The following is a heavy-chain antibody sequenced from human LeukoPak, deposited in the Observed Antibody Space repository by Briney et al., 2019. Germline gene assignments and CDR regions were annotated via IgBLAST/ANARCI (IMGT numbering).Heavy chain of an antibody. D-gene: IGHD7-27*01. V-gene: IGHV3-7*05. CDR1: GFTFSSYW. CDR3: ARDFPTGEHH. Sequence: PGGSLRLSCAASGFTFSSYWMSWVRQAPGKGLEWVANIKQDGSEKRYVDSVKGRFTISRDNAKNSLFPQMNSLRVEDTAVYYCARDFPTGEHHWGQGTLVTVSS. CDR2: IKQDGSEK. J-gene: IGHJ5*02.